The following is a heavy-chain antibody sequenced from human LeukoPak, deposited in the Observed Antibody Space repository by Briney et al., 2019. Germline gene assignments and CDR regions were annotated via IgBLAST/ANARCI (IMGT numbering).Heavy chain of an antibody. J-gene: IGHJ4*02. CDR2: INPNSGGT. CDR3: ARGDNDD. CDR1: GYTFTSYD. V-gene: IGHV1-2*02. D-gene: IGHD1-1*01. Sequence: ASVKVSCKASGYTFTSYDINWVRQAPGQGLEWMGWINPNSGGTNYAQKFQGRVTMTRDTSISTAYMELSRLRFDDTAVYYCARGDNDDWGQGTLVTVSS.